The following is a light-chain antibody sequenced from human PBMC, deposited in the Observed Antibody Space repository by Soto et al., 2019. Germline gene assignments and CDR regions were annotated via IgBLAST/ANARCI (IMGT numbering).Light chain of an antibody. J-gene: IGLJ2*01. Sequence: QSVLTQPASVSGSPGQSITISCTGTSSDVGSYNLVSWYQQHPGKAPKLMIYEGSKRPSGVSNRFSGSKSGTTASLTISGLQAEDEADYYCCSYAGSSSHVVFGGGTQLTVL. CDR2: EGS. V-gene: IGLV2-23*01. CDR3: CSYAGSSSHVV. CDR1: SSDVGSYNL.